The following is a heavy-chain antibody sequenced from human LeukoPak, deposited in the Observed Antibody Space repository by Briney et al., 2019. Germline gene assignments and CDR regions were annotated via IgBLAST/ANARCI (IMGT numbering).Heavy chain of an antibody. CDR1: GYTLTELS. J-gene: IGHJ6*04. Sequence: GASVKVSCKVSGYTLTELSMYWVRQAPGKGLEWMGGFDPEDGETIYAQKFQGRVTMTEDTSTDTAYMELSSLRSEDTAVYYCATDPGYCSSTSCYPYGMDVWGKGTTVTVSS. D-gene: IGHD2-2*03. CDR3: ATDPGYCSSTSCYPYGMDV. CDR2: FDPEDGET. V-gene: IGHV1-24*01.